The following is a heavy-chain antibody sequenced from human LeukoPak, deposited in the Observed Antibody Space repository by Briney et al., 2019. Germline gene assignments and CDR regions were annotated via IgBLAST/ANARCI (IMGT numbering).Heavy chain of an antibody. J-gene: IGHJ3*01. CDR1: GFTFSSYA. D-gene: IGHD3-22*01. CDR2: ITSSGDST. Sequence: PGGSLRLSCSASGFTFSSYAMYWVRQVPGKGLEYVSAITSSGDSTHYADSVEGRFTISRDNSINTLYFQMSSLRAEDTAVYYCVREGYDSVRSDAFDLWGRGTVVTVSS. V-gene: IGHV3-64D*06. CDR3: VREGYDSVRSDAFDL.